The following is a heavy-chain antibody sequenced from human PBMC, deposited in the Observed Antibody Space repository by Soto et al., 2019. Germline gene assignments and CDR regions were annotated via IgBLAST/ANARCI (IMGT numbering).Heavy chain of an antibody. CDR3: ARLGDYYQTFDY. Sequence: SETLSLTCTVSGGSISSDVSYWSWIRQHPGKGLEWIGFIHYTGSTYYNPSLKSRVTMSVDTSNNQFSLKLGSVTAADTAVYYCARLGDYYQTFDYWGQGALVTVSS. J-gene: IGHJ4*01. D-gene: IGHD3-22*01. CDR2: IHYTGST. CDR1: GGSISSDVSY. V-gene: IGHV4-31*03.